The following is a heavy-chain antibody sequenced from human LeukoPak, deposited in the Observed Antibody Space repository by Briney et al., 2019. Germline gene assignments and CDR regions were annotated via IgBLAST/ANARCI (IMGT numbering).Heavy chain of an antibody. CDR1: GFTFSSYS. V-gene: IGHV3-48*01. CDR3: ARSHVLRFLEWFPNYNWFDP. D-gene: IGHD3-3*01. CDR2: IRSSSSTI. Sequence: GGSLRHSCAASGFTFSSYSMNWVRQAPGKGLEWVSYIRSSSSTIYYADSVKGRFTISRDNAKNSLYLQMNSLRAEDTAVYYCARSHVLRFLEWFPNYNWFDPWGQGTLVTVSS. J-gene: IGHJ5*02.